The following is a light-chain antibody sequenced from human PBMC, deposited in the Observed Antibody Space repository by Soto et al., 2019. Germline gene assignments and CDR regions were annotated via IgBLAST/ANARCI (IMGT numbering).Light chain of an antibody. J-gene: IGKJ4*01. CDR3: QQYYDYPLVT. V-gene: IGKV3-15*01. Sequence: MTQSPATLSVSPGERVSLSCRASQSISTNLAWYQQKPGQAPRLLIYGASTRDTHIPDRFSGTGTGTEITFIVSSLKLELYEIYYGQQYYDYPLVTFGGESKV. CDR1: QSISTN. CDR2: GAS.